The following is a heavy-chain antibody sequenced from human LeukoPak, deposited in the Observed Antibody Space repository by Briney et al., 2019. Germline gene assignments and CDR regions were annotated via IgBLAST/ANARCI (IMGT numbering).Heavy chain of an antibody. J-gene: IGHJ5*02. Sequence: GGSLRLSCAASGFTFSSYAMHRVRQAPGKGLEWVAVISYDGSNKYYADSVKGRFTISRDNSKNTLYLQMNSLRAEDTAVYYCARGNGVPAAKYWFDPWGQGTLVTVSS. D-gene: IGHD2-2*01. CDR2: ISYDGSNK. CDR3: ARGNGVPAAKYWFDP. CDR1: GFTFSSYA. V-gene: IGHV3-30*04.